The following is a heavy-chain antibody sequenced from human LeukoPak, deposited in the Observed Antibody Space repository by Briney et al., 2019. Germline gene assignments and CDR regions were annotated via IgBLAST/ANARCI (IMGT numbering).Heavy chain of an antibody. Sequence: GGSLRLSCAASGFIFSSYSMSWVRQAPGMGLEWVSVITGSGGNTYYADSVKGRFTISKDNSKNTMHLQLNSLRAEDTAIYYCAKTYYYDSSGYSHYLAYDYWGQGTLVTVSS. J-gene: IGHJ4*02. CDR1: GFIFSSYS. V-gene: IGHV3-23*01. CDR2: ITGSGGNT. D-gene: IGHD3-22*01. CDR3: AKTYYYDSSGYSHYLAYDY.